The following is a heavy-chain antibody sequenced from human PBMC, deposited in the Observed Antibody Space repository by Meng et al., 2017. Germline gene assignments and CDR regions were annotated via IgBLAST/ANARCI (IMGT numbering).Heavy chain of an antibody. CDR1: GGPFDSYS. CDR3: ARGVGYGGNSLYFDY. D-gene: IGHD4-23*01. CDR2: ITPIFGTA. J-gene: IGHJ4*02. Sequence: GGGVWRSVGWVGGSCKAAGGPFDSYSISWARQAPGKGLEWRGGITPIFGTANDAQKVQGRVTITADKSTSTAYMGLSSLRSEDTAVYCWARGVGYGGNSLYFDYWGQGTLVTVSS. V-gene: IGHV1-69*06.